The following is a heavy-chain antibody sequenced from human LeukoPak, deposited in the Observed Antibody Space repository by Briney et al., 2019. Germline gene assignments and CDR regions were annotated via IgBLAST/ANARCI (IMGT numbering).Heavy chain of an antibody. CDR3: ATSHRGDIWAVSCFDP. Sequence: GGSLRLSCAGSGFTFSIYEMNWVRQAPGKGLEWLSYISSSGSTIYYADSVKGRFTISRDNAKKSLFLQMNSLRAEDTAVYYCATSHRGDIWAVSCFDPWGQGTLVTVSS. J-gene: IGHJ5*02. CDR2: ISSSGSTI. CDR1: GFTFSIYE. D-gene: IGHD3-9*01. V-gene: IGHV3-48*03.